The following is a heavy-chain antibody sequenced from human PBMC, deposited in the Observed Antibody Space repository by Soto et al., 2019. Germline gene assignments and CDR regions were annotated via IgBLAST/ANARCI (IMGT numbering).Heavy chain of an antibody. CDR2: ISGRGDRA. Sequence: VQLLESGGDLVQPGGSLRLSCAASGFTFRDYAMTWVRQAPGKGLEWVSGISGRGDRAHYTDSVKGRFTISRDNSKNTLFLEMNSLRAEDTSVYYCAKVWDYDILTGYYNEAFEMWGQGTMVTVSA. D-gene: IGHD3-9*01. CDR3: AKVWDYDILTGYYNEAFEM. CDR1: GFTFRDYA. V-gene: IGHV3-23*01. J-gene: IGHJ3*02.